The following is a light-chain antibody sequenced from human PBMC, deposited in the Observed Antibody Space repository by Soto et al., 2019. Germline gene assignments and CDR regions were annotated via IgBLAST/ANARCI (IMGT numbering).Light chain of an antibody. CDR2: KAS. CDR1: QSISSW. Sequence: DIQMTQSPSTLSASVGDRVTITCRASQSISSWLAWYQKKPGKAHNLLIYKASSLESGVPSRFSGSESVTEFTLTISSLQPDDFATYYCQQNNIYPPTFGGGPKVEIK. CDR3: QQNNIYPPT. V-gene: IGKV1-5*03. J-gene: IGKJ4*01.